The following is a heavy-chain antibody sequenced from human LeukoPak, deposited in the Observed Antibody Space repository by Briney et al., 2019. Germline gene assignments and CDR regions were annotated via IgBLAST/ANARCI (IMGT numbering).Heavy chain of an antibody. CDR3: ARGSILGATGYD. CDR1: AFTFSGYS. V-gene: IGHV3-21*01. CDR2: ISGNSYWI. Sequence: GGSLRLSCAASAFTFSGYSMAWVRQAPGKGLEWVSSISGNSYWIYYAGPVKDRFTISRDNARNSLYLEMERLSADDTAVYYCARGSILGATGYDWGQGTLVAVSS. J-gene: IGHJ4*02. D-gene: IGHD1-26*01.